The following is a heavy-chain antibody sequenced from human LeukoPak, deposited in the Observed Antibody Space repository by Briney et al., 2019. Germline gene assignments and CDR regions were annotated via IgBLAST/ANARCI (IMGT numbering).Heavy chain of an antibody. V-gene: IGHV1-18*01. Sequence: ASVKVSCKTSGYTFTIYGVTWVRQAPGQGLEWMGWINPSTGDTSFAQRFRDRVTMTTDTSTTTAYMEVRSLRSDDTAVYYCVREKYGWFDPWGQGTLVTVSS. CDR3: VREKYGWFDP. J-gene: IGHJ5*02. D-gene: IGHD2/OR15-2a*01. CDR2: INPSTGDT. CDR1: GYTFTIYG.